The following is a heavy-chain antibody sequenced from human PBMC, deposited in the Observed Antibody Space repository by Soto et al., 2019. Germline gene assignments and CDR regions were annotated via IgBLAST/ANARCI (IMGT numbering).Heavy chain of an antibody. CDR3: ARDVILYSRAWFPGFDP. CDR2: IYYSGTT. J-gene: IGHJ5*02. D-gene: IGHD6-19*01. Sequence: QVQLQESGPGLVKPSETLSLTCTVSGDSISSSYWSWIRQPPGKGLEWIGCIYYSGTTNYSPSLESRVPISVDPSKSQFSLKVTSVTAADTAVYYCARDVILYSRAWFPGFDPWGQGTLVTVSS. CDR1: GDSISSSY. V-gene: IGHV4-59*01.